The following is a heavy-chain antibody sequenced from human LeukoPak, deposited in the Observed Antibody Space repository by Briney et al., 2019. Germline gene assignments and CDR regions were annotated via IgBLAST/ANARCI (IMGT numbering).Heavy chain of an antibody. CDR1: GFIFSSYS. CDR3: AKDPAGFYGFFDY. CDR2: IRYDGSNK. D-gene: IGHD3-10*01. V-gene: IGHV3-30*02. Sequence: GGSLRLFCAASGFIFSSYSMNWVRQAPGKGLEWVAFIRYDGSNKYYADSVKGRFTISRDNSKNTLYLQMNSLRAEDTAVYYCAKDPAGFYGFFDYWGQGTLVTVSS. J-gene: IGHJ4*02.